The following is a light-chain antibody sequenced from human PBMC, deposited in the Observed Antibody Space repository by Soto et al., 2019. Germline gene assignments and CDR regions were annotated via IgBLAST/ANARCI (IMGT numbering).Light chain of an antibody. CDR3: QQSYSTPRT. V-gene: IGKV1-39*01. J-gene: IGKJ1*01. CDR1: QSISNY. Sequence: DIQMTQSPSSLSASVGDRVTITCRASQSISNYLNWYQQKPGKAPKLLMFAASSLQSGVPSRFSGGGSGTDFTLTISSLQTEEFATYYYQQSYSTPRTVGQGTKVEIK. CDR2: AAS.